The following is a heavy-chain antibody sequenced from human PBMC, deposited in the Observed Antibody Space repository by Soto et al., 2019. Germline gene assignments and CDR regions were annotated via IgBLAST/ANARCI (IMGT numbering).Heavy chain of an antibody. J-gene: IGHJ4*02. V-gene: IGHV1-18*01. Sequence: QVQLVQSGAEVKKPGASVKVSCKASGYTFSSYAISWVRQAPGQGLEWMGWINAYNGNTNYAQKLQGTVTSTTAISTSTAYMALRSLRSVDTAVYYCARNVGYGLIDYWGQGTLVTVSS. D-gene: IGHD5-18*01. CDR2: INAYNGNT. CDR1: GYTFSSYA. CDR3: ARNVGYGLIDY.